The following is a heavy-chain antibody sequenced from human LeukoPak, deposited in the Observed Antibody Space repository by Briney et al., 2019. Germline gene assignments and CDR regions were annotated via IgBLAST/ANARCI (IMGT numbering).Heavy chain of an antibody. CDR1: GGSFSGYY. CDR2: INHSGST. Sequence: SETLSLTCAVYGGSFSGYYWSWIRQPPGKGLEWIGKINHSGSTNYNPSLKSRVTISVDTSKNQFSPKLSSVTAADTAVYYCARTPQDFYYMDVWGKGTTVTVSS. V-gene: IGHV4-34*01. CDR3: ARTPQDFYYMDV. J-gene: IGHJ6*03. D-gene: IGHD2-15*01.